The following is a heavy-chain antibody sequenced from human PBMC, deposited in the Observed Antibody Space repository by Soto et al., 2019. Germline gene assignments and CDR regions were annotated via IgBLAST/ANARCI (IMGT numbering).Heavy chain of an antibody. J-gene: IGHJ6*03. CDR1: GFTFDDYA. CDR2: ISWNSGSI. D-gene: IGHD1-1*01. V-gene: IGHV3-9*01. CDR3: AKAGKLPSSYYHYYMDG. Sequence: GGSLRLSCAASGFTFDDYAMHWVRQAPGKGLEWVSGISWNSGSIGYADSVKGRFTISRDNAKNSLYLQMNSLRAEDTALYYCAKAGKLPSSYYHYYMDGWGKGTTVTVAS.